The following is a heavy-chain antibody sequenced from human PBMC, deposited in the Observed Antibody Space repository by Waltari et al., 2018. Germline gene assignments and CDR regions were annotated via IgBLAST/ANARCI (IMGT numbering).Heavy chain of an antibody. CDR1: GFSFSDYS. D-gene: IGHD2-15*01. Sequence: EIQLVESGGGSGQPGGSLRLSCAASGFSFSDYSMNWVRQAPGKGLEWISYISSTSSAIYYAESVKGRFTISRDNAKNSLYLQMDSLRAEDTAVYYWARTRGGNYLDYWGQGILVTVSS. J-gene: IGHJ4*02. CDR3: ARTRGGNYLDY. CDR2: ISSTSSAI. V-gene: IGHV3-48*04.